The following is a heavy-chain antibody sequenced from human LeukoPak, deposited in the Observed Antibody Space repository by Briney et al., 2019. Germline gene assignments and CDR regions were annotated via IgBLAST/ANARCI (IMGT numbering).Heavy chain of an antibody. CDR3: ASTETGYSSSWLRYYYMDV. Sequence: SETLSLTCAVYGGSFSGYYWSWIRQPPGKGLEWIGEINHSGSTNYNPSLKSRVTISVDTSKNQFSLKLSSVTAADTAVYYCASTETGYSSSWLRYYYMDVWGKGTTVTVSS. V-gene: IGHV4-34*01. D-gene: IGHD6-13*01. CDR1: GGSFSGYY. CDR2: INHSGST. J-gene: IGHJ6*03.